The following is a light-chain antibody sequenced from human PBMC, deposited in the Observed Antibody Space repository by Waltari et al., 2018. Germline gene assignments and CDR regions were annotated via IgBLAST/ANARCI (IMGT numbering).Light chain of an antibody. V-gene: IGKV3-11*01. CDR3: QQRSKWPFT. J-gene: IGKJ5*01. CDR1: QSVSRY. Sequence: EIVLTQSPATLSLSPGERATLSCRASQSVSRYLAWYQQKPGQAPRLLMYDASNRATGIPARFSGSGSGTDFTLTISSLEPEDFAVYYYQQRSKWPFTFGQGTGLEIK. CDR2: DAS.